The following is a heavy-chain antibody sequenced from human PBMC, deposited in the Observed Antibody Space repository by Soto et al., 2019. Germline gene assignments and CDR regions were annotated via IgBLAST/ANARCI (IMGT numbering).Heavy chain of an antibody. V-gene: IGHV2-5*02. J-gene: IGHJ4*02. CDR3: SRSNYSIADFDY. D-gene: IGHD6-13*01. CDR1: GFSLSTDDVG. Sequence: GPTLLNPTQTLTLTCTFSGFSLSTDDVGVGWIRQPPGKALDWLAVIYWDDDKRYSPYLKSRLTSTKDTSKNQVLLAITNMEPVDTATDFCSRSNYSIADFDYWGQGALVTVSS. CDR2: IYWDDDK.